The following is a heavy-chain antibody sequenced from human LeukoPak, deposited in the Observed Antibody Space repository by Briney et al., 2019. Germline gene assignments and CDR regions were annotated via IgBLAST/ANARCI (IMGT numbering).Heavy chain of an antibody. Sequence: GGSLRLSCAASGLTFSSYSMNWVRQAPGKGLEWVSSISSSSCYIYYADSVKGRFTISRDNAKNSLYLQMNSLRAEDTAVYYCARVGGRGASAAGTIDYWGQGTLVTVSS. J-gene: IGHJ4*02. CDR2: ISSSSCYI. V-gene: IGHV3-21*01. CDR1: GLTFSSYS. CDR3: ARVGGRGASAAGTIDY. D-gene: IGHD6-13*01.